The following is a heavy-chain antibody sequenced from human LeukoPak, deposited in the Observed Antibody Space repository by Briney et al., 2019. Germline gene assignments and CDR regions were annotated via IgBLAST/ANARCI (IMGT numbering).Heavy chain of an antibody. D-gene: IGHD1/OR15-1a*01. Sequence: SETLSLTCTVSGGSISSYYWSWIRQPPGKGLEWIGYIYYSGSTDYHPSLKRRVTMSVDTSKNQLSLKLTSVTAADTAVYYCSVTEHSWYLDFWGRGTLVTVSS. CDR3: SVTEHSWYLDF. J-gene: IGHJ2*01. V-gene: IGHV4-59*12. CDR2: IYYSGST. CDR1: GGSISSYY.